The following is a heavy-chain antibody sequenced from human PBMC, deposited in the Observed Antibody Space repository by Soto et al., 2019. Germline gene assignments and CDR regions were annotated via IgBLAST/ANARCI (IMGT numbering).Heavy chain of an antibody. J-gene: IGHJ2*01. CDR1: GGTFSSYT. CDR3: AIDLARALPHWYFDL. Sequence: QVQLVQSGAEVKKPGSSVKVSCKASGGTFSSYTISWVRQAPGQGLEGMGRIIPILGIANYAQKFQGRVTITADKSTSTADMELSSLRSEDTAVYYCAIDLARALPHWYFDLWGRGTLVTVSS. CDR2: IIPILGIA. D-gene: IGHD3-10*01. V-gene: IGHV1-69*08.